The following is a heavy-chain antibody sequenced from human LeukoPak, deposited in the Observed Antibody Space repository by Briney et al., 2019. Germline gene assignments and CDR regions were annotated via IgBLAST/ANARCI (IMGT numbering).Heavy chain of an antibody. D-gene: IGHD5-24*01. J-gene: IGHJ6*03. CDR3: VVQQKATGYNYYYYYYMDV. V-gene: IGHV4-39*01. Sequence: SETLSLTCTVFGGSISSSSYYWGWIRQPPGKGLEWIGSIYYSGSTYYNPSLKSRVTISVDTSKNQFSLKLSSVTAADTAVYYCVVQQKATGYNYYYYYYMDVWGKGTTVTISS. CDR1: GGSISSSSYY. CDR2: IYYSGST.